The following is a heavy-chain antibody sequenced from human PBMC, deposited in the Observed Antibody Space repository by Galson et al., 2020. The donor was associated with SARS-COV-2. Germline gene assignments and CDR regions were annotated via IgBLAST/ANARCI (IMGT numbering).Heavy chain of an antibody. V-gene: IGHV3-30*02. CDR3: AKDLLEQQVVLTYYYGMDI. D-gene: IGHD6-13*01. CDR2: LRPDGNNK. CDR1: GFSFAKYG. J-gene: IGHJ6*02. Sequence: GGSLRLSCAASGFSFAKYGMNWVRQAPGKGLEWVAFLRPDGNNKHYADSVKGRFTISRDNSKNTLSLQMISLRADDTAVYYCAKDLLEQQVVLTYYYGMDIWGQGTTVTVSS.